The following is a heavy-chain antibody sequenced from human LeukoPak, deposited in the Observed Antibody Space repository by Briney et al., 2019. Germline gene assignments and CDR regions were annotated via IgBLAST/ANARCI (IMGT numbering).Heavy chain of an antibody. V-gene: IGHV1-2*02. CDR3: ARDTCDGGDCFNWFDP. CDR1: GYSFTDYY. D-gene: IGHD2-21*02. Sequence: ASVKVSCKASGYSFTDYYIHWARQAPGQGLEGMGWINPKGGGINYAPEFQGRVTMTRDTSITTAYMELSSLRSDDPAMYYCARDTCDGGDCFNWFDPWGQGTLVTVSS. J-gene: IGHJ5*02. CDR2: INPKGGGI.